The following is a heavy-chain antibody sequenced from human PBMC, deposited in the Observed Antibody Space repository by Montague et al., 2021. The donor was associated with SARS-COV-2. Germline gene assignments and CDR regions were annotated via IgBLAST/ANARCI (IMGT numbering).Heavy chain of an antibody. CDR1: GFTFSSYA. V-gene: IGHV3-30*04. CDR3: ARTDGGSYFNAFDI. D-gene: IGHD1-26*01. CDR2: ISYDGSNK. J-gene: IGHJ3*02. Sequence: SLRLSCAASGFTFSSYAMHWVRQAPGKGLEWVAVISYDGSNKYYVDSVKGRFTISRDNSKSTLYPQMNRLRAEDTAVYYCARTDGGSYFNAFDIWGQGTMVTVSS.